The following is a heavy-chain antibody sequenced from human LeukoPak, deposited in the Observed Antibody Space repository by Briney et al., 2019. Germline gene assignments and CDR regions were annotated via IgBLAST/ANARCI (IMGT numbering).Heavy chain of an antibody. V-gene: IGHV5-51*01. CDR2: IYPADSDT. D-gene: IGHD2-21*02. CDR1: GYSFTRYW. J-gene: IGHJ4*02. Sequence: GESLKISCKGSGYSFTRYWIGWVRQLPGIGLEWMGIIYPADSDTRYSPSFQGQVTISADRSISTAYLQWSSLKASDTAMYYCARHEGRTVTATDFWGQGTRVTVSS. CDR3: ARHEGRTVTATDF.